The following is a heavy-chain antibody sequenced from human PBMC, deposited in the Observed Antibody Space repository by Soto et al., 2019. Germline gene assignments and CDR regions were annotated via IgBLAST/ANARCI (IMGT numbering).Heavy chain of an antibody. CDR1: GFSFNRYF. CDR3: ARGRYLDSSDYWVANLPFDH. CDR2: ISRSGRGSA. Sequence: QPGGSLRLACAACGFSFNRYFVAWGRQAPGECLEWVSSISRSGRGSAYYADSVKGRFTISRDNSENTLFLQMNNLRDEDTALYYCARGRYLDSSDYWVANLPFDHWGLGTLVTVSS. J-gene: IGHJ4*02. V-gene: IGHV3-23*01. D-gene: IGHD3-22*01.